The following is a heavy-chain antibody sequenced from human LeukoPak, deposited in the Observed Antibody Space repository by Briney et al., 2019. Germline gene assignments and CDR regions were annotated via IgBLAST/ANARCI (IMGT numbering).Heavy chain of an antibody. CDR1: GGSISSGDYY. CDR3: ARHESDGVLDAFDI. V-gene: IGHV4-30-4*01. D-gene: IGHD3-3*02. Sequence: SQTLSLTCTVSGGSISSGDYYWSWIRQPPGKGLEWIGYIYYSGSTYYNPSLKSRVTISVDTSKNQFSLKLSSVTAADTAVYYCARHESDGVLDAFDIWGQGTMVTVSS. CDR2: IYYSGST. J-gene: IGHJ3*02.